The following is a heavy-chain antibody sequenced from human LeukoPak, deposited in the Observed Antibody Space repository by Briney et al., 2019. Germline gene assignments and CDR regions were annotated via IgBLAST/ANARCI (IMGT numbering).Heavy chain of an antibody. CDR3: AKATKSIVVDNYFDY. D-gene: IGHD3-22*01. CDR1: GFTFSNYA. CDR2: ISANGGGT. J-gene: IGHJ4*02. Sequence: GGSLRLSCAASGFTFSNYAMSWVRQAPGKGLEWVSSISANGGGTYCADSVKGRFTVSRDNSQNTLYLQMNSLRAEDTAVYYCAKATKSIVVDNYFDYWGQGALVTVSS. V-gene: IGHV3-23*01.